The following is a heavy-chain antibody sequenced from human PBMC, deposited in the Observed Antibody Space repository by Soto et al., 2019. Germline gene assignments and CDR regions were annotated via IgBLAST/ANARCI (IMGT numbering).Heavy chain of an antibody. J-gene: IGHJ6*02. CDR2: IIPTFGTA. CDR1: GGTFSSYA. CDR3: ASLPFAENYYYYGMDV. V-gene: IGHV1-69*01. Sequence: QVQLVQSGAEVKKPGSSVKVSCKASGGTFSSYAISWVRQAPGQGLEWMGGIIPTFGTANYAQKFQGRVTITADEATSTAYMALSGLRPEDTAVYYWASLPFAENYYYYGMDVWGQGTTVTVSS.